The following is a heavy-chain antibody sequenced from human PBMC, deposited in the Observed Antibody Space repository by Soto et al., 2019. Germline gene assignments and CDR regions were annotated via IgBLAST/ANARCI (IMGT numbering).Heavy chain of an antibody. Sequence: GSLRLSGAASGFTFSRYAMSWVRQAPGKGLEWVSGITGSGDTTNYADSVKGRFTISRDNSKNTLYLQLNTLRAEDTAIYYCAKAHLGYCSGDNCYFDSWGQGNLVTVSS. J-gene: IGHJ4*02. D-gene: IGHD2-15*01. CDR3: AKAHLGYCSGDNCYFDS. V-gene: IGHV3-23*01. CDR2: ITGSGDTT. CDR1: GFTFSRYA.